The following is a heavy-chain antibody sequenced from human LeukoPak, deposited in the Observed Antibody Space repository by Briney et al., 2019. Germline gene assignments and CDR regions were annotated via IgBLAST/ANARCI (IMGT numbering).Heavy chain of an antibody. CDR3: AKSRNDPDAAFDI. V-gene: IGHV3-23*01. D-gene: IGHD1-1*01. Sequence: PGGSVRHSCAASAFTFSSYAMSWVRQAPGKGLEWVSAIIGSGGSTYYADSVKGRFTISRDNSKNTLYLQMNSLRAEDTAVYYCAKSRNDPDAAFDIWGQGTMVTVSS. CDR1: AFTFSSYA. CDR2: IIGSGGST. J-gene: IGHJ3*02.